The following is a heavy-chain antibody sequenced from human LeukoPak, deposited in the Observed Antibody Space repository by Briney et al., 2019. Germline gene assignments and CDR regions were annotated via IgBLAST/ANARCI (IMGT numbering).Heavy chain of an antibody. J-gene: IGHJ3*01. Sequence: GGSLRLPCTASGFSVSSNFMSWVRQAPGKGLEWVSVLYSGANTYYADSVKGRFTISRDNSKNTLFLQMNSLRADDTAVYYCARAVAYYYVSGNYYPGAFDVWGQGTMVTVSS. V-gene: IGHV3-53*01. CDR3: ARAVAYYYVSGNYYPGAFDV. D-gene: IGHD3-10*01. CDR2: LYSGANT. CDR1: GFSVSSNF.